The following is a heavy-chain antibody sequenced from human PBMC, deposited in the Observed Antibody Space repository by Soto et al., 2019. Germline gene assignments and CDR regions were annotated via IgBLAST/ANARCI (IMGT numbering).Heavy chain of an antibody. V-gene: IGHV3-30*18. J-gene: IGHJ4*02. D-gene: IGHD2-8*01. Sequence: GCSLRLSCASSVFTFISYGMQWVRQAPGKGLEWVAVISYDGSNKYYADSVKGRFTISRDNSKNTLYLQMNSLRAEDTAVYYCAKVPTPYCTNGVCYTNYFDYWGQGTLVTVSS. CDR2: ISYDGSNK. CDR3: AKVPTPYCTNGVCYTNYFDY. CDR1: VFTFISYG.